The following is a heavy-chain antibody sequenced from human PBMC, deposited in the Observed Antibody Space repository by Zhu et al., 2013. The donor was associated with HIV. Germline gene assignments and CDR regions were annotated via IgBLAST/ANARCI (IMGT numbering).Heavy chain of an antibody. J-gene: IGHJ1*01. Sequence: QVQLVQSGAEVKKPGASVKISCKASGSTFAGSYLHWVRQAPGQGLEWMGWINPNSGATNYAQNFQGRFTLTWDTSIKTAYMDLTKVTSYDTAVYYCATEAGGYFQDWGQGTLVTVSS. CDR2: INPNSGAT. V-gene: IGHV1-2*02. D-gene: IGHD1-26*01. CDR1: GSTFAGSY. CDR3: ATEAGGYFQD.